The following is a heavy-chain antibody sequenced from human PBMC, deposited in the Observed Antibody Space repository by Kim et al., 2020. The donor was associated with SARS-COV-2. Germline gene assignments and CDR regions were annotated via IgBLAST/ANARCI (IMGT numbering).Heavy chain of an antibody. J-gene: IGHJ4*02. CDR1: GFTFSADW. CDR3: VRDQSWLTAD. Sequence: GGSLRLSCVASGFTFSADWMHWVRQVPGQGLVWVSRINSYGSNTNYADSVKGRFTISRDNAKNKLYLQMNSLRAVDTGVYYCVRDQSWLTADWGQGTLVTVSS. V-gene: IGHV3-74*01. D-gene: IGHD5-18*01. CDR2: INSYGSNT.